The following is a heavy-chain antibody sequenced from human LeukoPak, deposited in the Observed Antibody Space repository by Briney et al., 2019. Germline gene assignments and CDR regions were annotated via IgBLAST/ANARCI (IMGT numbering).Heavy chain of an antibody. D-gene: IGHD2-21*01. J-gene: IGHJ4*02. CDR3: AKAPVTSCRGAYCYPFDS. V-gene: IGHV3-23*01. CDR2: TSSSDSGT. Sequence: GGSLRLSCAASGFSLSSYAMSWVRQAPGKGLEWVSATSSSDSGTYYADSVRGRFTISRDNSKNTLYLHMKSLRAEDAAVYYCAKAPVTSCRGAYCYPFDSWGQGTVVTVSS. CDR1: GFSLSSYA.